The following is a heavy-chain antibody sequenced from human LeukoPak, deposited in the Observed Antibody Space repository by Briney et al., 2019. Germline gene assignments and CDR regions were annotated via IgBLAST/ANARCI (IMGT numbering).Heavy chain of an antibody. CDR2: ISGRGGST. CDR1: GFTFSSYA. D-gene: IGHD3-10*01. V-gene: IGHV3-23*01. Sequence: GGSLRLSCAASGFTFSSYAMSWVRQAPGKGLEWVSAISGRGGSTYYADSVKGRFTISRDNSKNTLYLQMNSLRAEETAVYYCAKDIYGSGSYYKVGFDYWGQGTLVTVSS. CDR3: AKDIYGSGSYYKVGFDY. J-gene: IGHJ4*02.